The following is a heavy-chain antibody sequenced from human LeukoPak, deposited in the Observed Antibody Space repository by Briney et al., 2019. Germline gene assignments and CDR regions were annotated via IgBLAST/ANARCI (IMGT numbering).Heavy chain of an antibody. CDR1: GVTFNSYA. V-gene: IGHV3-23*01. CDR2: VCGGGVTT. J-gene: IGHJ4*02. Sequence: GGALRVSCAAPGVTFNSYAMCWVRQAQGKGLEWVSTVCGGGVTTYYADSAKGRFTISRDNSKNTLYLQMNSLTAEDTAVYYCPKQSYASGWNPFDYWGQGILVTVSS. CDR3: PKQSYASGWNPFDY. D-gene: IGHD6-19*01.